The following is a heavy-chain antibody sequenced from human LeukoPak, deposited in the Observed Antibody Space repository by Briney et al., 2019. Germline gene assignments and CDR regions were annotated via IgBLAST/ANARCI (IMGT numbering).Heavy chain of an antibody. Sequence: GGSLRLSCAASGFTFSSYGVHWVRQAPGKGLEWVAVISYDGSNKYYADSVKGRFTISRDNSKNTLYLQMNSLRAEETAVYYCAKDREQPKYYFDYWGQGTLVTVSS. J-gene: IGHJ4*02. CDR2: ISYDGSNK. CDR3: AKDREQPKYYFDY. CDR1: GFTFSSYG. V-gene: IGHV3-30*18. D-gene: IGHD1-26*01.